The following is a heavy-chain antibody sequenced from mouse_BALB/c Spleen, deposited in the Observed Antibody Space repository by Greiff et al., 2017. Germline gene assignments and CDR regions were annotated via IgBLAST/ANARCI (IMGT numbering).Heavy chain of an antibody. CDR3: ARIYYDYDGLDY. J-gene: IGHJ2*01. V-gene: IGHV5-17*02. CDR1: GFTFSSFG. Sequence: EVQGVESGGGLVQPGGSRKLSCAASGFTFSSFGMHWVRQAPEKGLEWVAYISSGSSTIYYADTVKGRFTISRDNPKNTLFLQMTSLRSEDTAMYYCARIYYDYDGLDYWGQGTTLTVSS. D-gene: IGHD2-4*01. CDR2: ISSGSSTI.